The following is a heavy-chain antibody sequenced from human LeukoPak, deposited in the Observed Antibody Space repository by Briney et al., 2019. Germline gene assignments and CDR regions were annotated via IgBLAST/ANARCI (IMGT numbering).Heavy chain of an antibody. CDR3: AKDIPRYCSGGSCYGY. CDR2: IRYDGSNK. J-gene: IGHJ4*02. V-gene: IGHV3-30*02. Sequence: GGSLGLSCAASGFTFSSYGMHWVRQAPGKGLEWVAFIRYDGSNKYYADSVKGRFTISRDNSKNTLYLQMNSLRAEDTAVYYCAKDIPRYCSGGSCYGYWGQGTLVTVSS. D-gene: IGHD2-15*01. CDR1: GFTFSSYG.